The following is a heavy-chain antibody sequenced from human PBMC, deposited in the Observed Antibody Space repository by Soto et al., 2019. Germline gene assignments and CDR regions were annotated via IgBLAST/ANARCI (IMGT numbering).Heavy chain of an antibody. CDR3: AKRLGDGYFDL. CDR1: GFTFSNFV. D-gene: IGHD3-10*01. J-gene: IGHJ2*01. CDR2: IGGTSGST. Sequence: EVQLLESGGGLVQPGGSLRLSCAASGFTFSNFVMGWVRRAPGKGLEWVSAIGGTSGSTYYADSVKGRFTISRDNSKNTRALHMNSLRAEDTAIYYCAKRLGDGYFDLWGRGTMVTVSS. V-gene: IGHV3-23*01.